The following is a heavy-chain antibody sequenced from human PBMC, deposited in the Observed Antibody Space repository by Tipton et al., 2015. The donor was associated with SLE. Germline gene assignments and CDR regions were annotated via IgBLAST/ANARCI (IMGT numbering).Heavy chain of an antibody. CDR1: GGSFSGYY. CDR2: IYYTGNT. Sequence: TLSLTCAVYGGSFSGYYWNWIRQPPGKGLEWIGSIYYTGNTFKNPSLESRVTISVDTSKNQFSLKLSSVTAADTAVYYCARGILEWSDYWGQGTLVTVSS. CDR3: ARGILEWSDY. D-gene: IGHD3-3*01. V-gene: IGHV4-34*01. J-gene: IGHJ4*02.